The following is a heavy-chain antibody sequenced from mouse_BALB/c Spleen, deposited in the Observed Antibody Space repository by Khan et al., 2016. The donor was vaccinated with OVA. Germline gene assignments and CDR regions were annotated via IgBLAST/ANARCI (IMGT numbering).Heavy chain of an antibody. CDR1: GFSLTGYG. CDR3: ARAYYGNYREAMDY. Sequence: QVRLQQSGPGLVAPSQSLSITCTVSGFSLTGYGVNWVRQPPGKGLEWLGMIWGDGSIDYNSALKSRLNLSKDNSKSQVFLKMNSLQTDDTARYYCARAYYGNYREAMDYWGHGTSVTVSS. CDR2: IWGDGSI. V-gene: IGHV2-6-7*01. J-gene: IGHJ4*01. D-gene: IGHD2-10*01.